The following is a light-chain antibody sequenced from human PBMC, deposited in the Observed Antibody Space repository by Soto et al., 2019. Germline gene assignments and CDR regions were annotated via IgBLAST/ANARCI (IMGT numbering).Light chain of an antibody. CDR2: EVS. Sequence: QSALTQPASVSGSPGQSITISRTGTSSDVGGYNYVSWYQQHPGKAPKLMIYEVSNRPSGVSNRFSGSKSGNTASLTISGLQAEDEADYYCSSYTSSSTLVFGTGIKLTVL. J-gene: IGLJ1*01. CDR1: SSDVGGYNY. V-gene: IGLV2-14*01. CDR3: SSYTSSSTLV.